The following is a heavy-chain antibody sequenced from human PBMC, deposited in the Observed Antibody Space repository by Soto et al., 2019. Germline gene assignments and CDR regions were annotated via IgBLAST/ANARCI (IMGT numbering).Heavy chain of an antibody. CDR2: IYYSGST. CDR3: ARYHPYSPFDY. J-gene: IGHJ4*02. Sequence: SETLSLTCTVSGGSISSGGYYWSWIRQHPGKGLEWIGYIYYSGSTYYNPSPKSRVTISVDTSKNQFSLKLSSVTAADTAVYYCARYHPYSPFDYWGQGTLVTVSS. D-gene: IGHD2-21*01. V-gene: IGHV4-31*03. CDR1: GGSISSGGYY.